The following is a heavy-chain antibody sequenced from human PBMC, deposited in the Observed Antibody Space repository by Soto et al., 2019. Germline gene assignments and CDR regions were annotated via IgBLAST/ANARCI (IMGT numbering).Heavy chain of an antibody. D-gene: IGHD5-12*01. Sequence: GASVKVSCKASGGTFSSYAISWVRQAPGRGLEWMGGIIPIFGTANYAQKFQGRVTITADESTSTAYMELSSLRSEDTAVYYCASSCDGYNLGAFDIWGQGTMVTVSS. J-gene: IGHJ3*02. CDR2: IIPIFGTA. CDR1: GGTFSSYA. CDR3: ASSCDGYNLGAFDI. V-gene: IGHV1-69*13.